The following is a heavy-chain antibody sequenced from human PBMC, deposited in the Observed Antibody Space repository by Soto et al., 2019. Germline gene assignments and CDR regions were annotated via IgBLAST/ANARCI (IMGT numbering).Heavy chain of an antibody. J-gene: IGHJ4*02. Sequence: EVQLVESGGGLVQPGASLRLSCEASGFTFSSHWMHWVRQAPGKGLVWVSRIYTDGSRADYADSVKGRLTISRDNAKNTVYLQVNSLGAEDTAVYFCARGAQNYYYFDYWGQGTLVTVSS. CDR3: ARGAQNYYYFDY. CDR2: IYTDGSRA. CDR1: GFTFSSHW. D-gene: IGHD3-10*01. V-gene: IGHV3-74*01.